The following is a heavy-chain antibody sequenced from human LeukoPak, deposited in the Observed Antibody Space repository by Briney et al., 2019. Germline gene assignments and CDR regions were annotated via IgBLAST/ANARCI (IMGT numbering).Heavy chain of an antibody. J-gene: IGHJ4*02. CDR1: GGSISSSSYS. CDR3: ARQGSGRSSDY. CDR2: TYYSGST. D-gene: IGHD1-26*01. V-gene: IGHV4-39*01. Sequence: SETLSLTCTVSGGSISSSSYSWGWIRQPPGKGLEWIGSTYYSGSTFYNPSLKSRVTISVDTSKNQFSLKLSSVTAADTAVYYCARQGSGRSSDYWGQGTLVTVSS.